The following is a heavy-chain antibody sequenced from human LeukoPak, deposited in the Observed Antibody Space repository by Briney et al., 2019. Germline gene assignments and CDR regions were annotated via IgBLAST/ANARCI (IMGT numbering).Heavy chain of an antibody. CDR2: IKQDGSEK. V-gene: IGHV3-7*01. Sequence: GGSLRLSCAASEFSVGSNYMTWVRQAPGKGLEWVANIKQDGSEKYYVDSVEGRFTISRDNAKNSLYLQMNSLRAEDTAVYYCARDNTAMDFDYWGQGTLVTVSS. CDR1: EFSVGSNY. J-gene: IGHJ4*02. CDR3: ARDNTAMDFDY. D-gene: IGHD5-18*01.